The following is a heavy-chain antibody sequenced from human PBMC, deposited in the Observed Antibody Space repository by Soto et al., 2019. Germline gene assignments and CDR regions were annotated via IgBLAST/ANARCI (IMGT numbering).Heavy chain of an antibody. CDR2: ISYDGSNK. CDR1: GFTFSSYG. D-gene: IGHD2-15*01. V-gene: IGHV3-30*18. Sequence: QVQLVESGGGVVQPGRSLRLSCAASGFTFSSYGMHWVRQAPGKGLEWVAVISYDGSNKYYADSVKGRFTISRDNSKNTLYLQMNSLRDEDTAVYYCAKDPQDIVVVVAATPGECMDVWGQGTTVTVSS. J-gene: IGHJ6*02. CDR3: AKDPQDIVVVVAATPGECMDV.